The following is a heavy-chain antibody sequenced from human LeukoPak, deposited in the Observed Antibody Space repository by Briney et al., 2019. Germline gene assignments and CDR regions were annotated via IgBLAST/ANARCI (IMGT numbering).Heavy chain of an antibody. D-gene: IGHD3-10*02. CDR2: IYSGGST. V-gene: IGHV3-66*01. J-gene: IGHJ4*02. CDR1: GFTVSSNY. Sequence: PGGSLRLFRAPSGFTVSSNYMSWVRKAPGKGLEWVSVIYSGGSTYYEDCVKGRFTISRNNSKNTLYRQMDGLRAEDTGVYYCARDVHDYGDKWGQGTLVTVSS. CDR3: ARDVHDYGDK.